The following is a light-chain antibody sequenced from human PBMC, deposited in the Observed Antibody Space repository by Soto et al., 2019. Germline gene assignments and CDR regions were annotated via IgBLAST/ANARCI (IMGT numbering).Light chain of an antibody. V-gene: IGLV2-8*01. CDR3: SSYAARDSFVV. J-gene: IGLJ2*01. Sequence: QSALTQPPSASGSPGQSVTISCTGTSSDLGGYNYVSWYQQHPGKAPKLIIYEVFRRPSGVPDRFSGSKSANTASLTVSGLQTEDEADYYCSSYAARDSFVVFGGGTKVTVL. CDR1: SSDLGGYNY. CDR2: EVF.